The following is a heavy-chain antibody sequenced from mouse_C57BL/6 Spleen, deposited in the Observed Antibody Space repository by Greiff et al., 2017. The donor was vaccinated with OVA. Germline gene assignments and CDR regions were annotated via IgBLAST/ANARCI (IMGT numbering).Heavy chain of an antibody. V-gene: IGHV5-4*03. CDR1: GFTFSSYA. CDR2: ISDGGSYT. D-gene: IGHD1-1*01. Sequence: EVKVVESGGGLVKPGGSLKLSCAASGFTFSSYAMSWVRQTPEKRLEWVATISDGGSYTYYPDNVKGRFTISRDNAKNNLYLQMSHLKSEDTAMYYCALGLRNYAMDYWGQGTSVTVSS. J-gene: IGHJ4*01. CDR3: ALGLRNYAMDY.